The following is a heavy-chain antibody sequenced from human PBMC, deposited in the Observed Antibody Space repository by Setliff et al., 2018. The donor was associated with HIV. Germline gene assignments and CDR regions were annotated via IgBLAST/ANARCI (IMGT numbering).Heavy chain of an antibody. CDR2: ISFSGTT. CDR3: VRGGGEHYDFLRVHYTPWGDF. D-gene: IGHD3-16*01. J-gene: IGHJ4*02. V-gene: IGHV4-34*01. Sequence: SETLSLTCAVYGGSLSGDFWSWIRQSPGEGLEWIGEISFSGTTNYNPSLKSRVTISIDTSNEWFSLQLTSVTSADTATYYCVRGGGEHYDFLRVHYTPWGDFWGQGTLVTVSS. CDR1: GGSLSGDF.